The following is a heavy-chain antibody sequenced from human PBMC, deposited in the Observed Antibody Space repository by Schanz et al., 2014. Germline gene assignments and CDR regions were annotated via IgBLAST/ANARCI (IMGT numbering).Heavy chain of an antibody. J-gene: IGHJ4*02. CDR1: GFTFSDHF. CDR2: ISYDGTNE. D-gene: IGHD4-17*01. V-gene: IGHV3-30*03. Sequence: VQLLESGGGLVQPGGSLRLSCAASGFTFSDHFMDWVRQAPGKGLEWVAVISYDGTNEYYAESVKGRFTISRDNAKNSLYLQMNSLRDEDTAVYYCARDAVTSVLTPGFYYWGQGTLVTVSS. CDR3: ARDAVTSVLTPGFYY.